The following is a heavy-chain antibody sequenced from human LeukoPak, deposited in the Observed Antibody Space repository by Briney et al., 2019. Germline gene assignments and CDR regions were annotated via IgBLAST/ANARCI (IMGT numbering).Heavy chain of an antibody. CDR2: IYPGDSDT. J-gene: IGHJ4*02. D-gene: IGHD1-26*01. V-gene: IGHV5-51*01. CDR3: ARQKLGALDY. Sequence: GESLKISCKGSGYDFPNYWIAWLRQMPGKGLECLGIIYPGDSDTRYSPSFQGQVTISADKSTSAAYLQWSSLTASDTAMYYCARQKLGALDYWGKGALVTVSS. CDR1: GYDFPNYW.